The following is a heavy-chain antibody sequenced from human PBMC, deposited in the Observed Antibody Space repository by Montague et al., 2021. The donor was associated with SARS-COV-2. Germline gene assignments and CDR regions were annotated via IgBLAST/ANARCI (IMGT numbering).Heavy chain of an antibody. CDR1: GGSFIGYY. CDR3: ARAIVDVTMIIVVMTGVEHSFDF. Sequence: SETLSLTCAVYGGSFIGYYWSWIRQPPGKGLEWIGDINHSGSTNYNPSLKSRVSISVDTSKDQFSLKLRSVTAADTAVYYCARAIVDVTMIIVVMTGVEHSFDFWGPGTLVTVSS. V-gene: IGHV4-34*01. D-gene: IGHD3-22*01. J-gene: IGHJ4*02. CDR2: INHSGST.